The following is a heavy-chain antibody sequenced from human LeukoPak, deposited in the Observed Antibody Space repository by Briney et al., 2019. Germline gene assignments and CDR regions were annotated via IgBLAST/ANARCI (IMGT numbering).Heavy chain of an antibody. J-gene: IGHJ3*02. CDR3: AKDMGYRGGLGLDAFDI. CDR2: ITWNSGSI. D-gene: IGHD1-1*01. CDR1: GFTFDDYA. Sequence: GGSLRLSCAASGFTFDDYAMHWVRQAPGKGLEWVSGITWNSGSIAYADSVKGRFTISRDDAKNSLYLQMNSLRVEDMALYYCAKDMGYRGGLGLDAFDIWGQGTMVTVSS. V-gene: IGHV3-9*03.